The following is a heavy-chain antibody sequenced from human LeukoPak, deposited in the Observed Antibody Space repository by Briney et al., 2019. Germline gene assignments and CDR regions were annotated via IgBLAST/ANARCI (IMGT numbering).Heavy chain of an antibody. CDR3: ASRGGHYYYYMDV. CDR1: GGSISSYY. J-gene: IGHJ6*03. D-gene: IGHD3-16*01. Sequence: PSETLSLTCTVSGGSISSYYWSWIRQPPGKGLEGIGYIYTSGSTNYNPSLKSRVTISVDTSKNQFSLKLSSVTAADTAVYYCASRGGHYYYYMDVWGKGTTVTVSS. CDR2: IYTSGST. V-gene: IGHV4-4*09.